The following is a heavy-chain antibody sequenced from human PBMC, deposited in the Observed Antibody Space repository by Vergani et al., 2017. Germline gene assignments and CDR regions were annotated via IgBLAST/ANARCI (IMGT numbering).Heavy chain of an antibody. V-gene: IGHV3-74*01. CDR3: AREEMATISYYFDY. CDR1: GFTFSSYW. Sequence: VQLVESGGGVVQPGRSLRLSCAASGFTFSSYWMHWVRQAPGKGLVWVSRINSDGSSTSYADSVKGRFTISRDNAKNTLYLQMNSLRAEDTAVYYCAREEMATISYYFDYWGQGTLVTVSS. D-gene: IGHD5-24*01. J-gene: IGHJ4*02. CDR2: INSDGSST.